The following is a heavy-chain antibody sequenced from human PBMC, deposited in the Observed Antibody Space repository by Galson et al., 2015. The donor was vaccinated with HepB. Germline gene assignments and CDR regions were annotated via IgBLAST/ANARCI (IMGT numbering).Heavy chain of an antibody. CDR1: GGTFSSYA. V-gene: IGHV1-69*13. CDR3: ATPPDGGGSYYSYYYYGMDV. J-gene: IGHJ6*02. D-gene: IGHD1-26*01. Sequence: SVKVSCKASGGTFSSYAISWVRQAPGQGLEWMGGIIPIFGTANYAQKFQGRVTITADESTSTAYMELSSLRSEDTAVYYCATPPDGGGSYYSYYYYGMDVWGQGTTVTVSS. CDR2: IIPIFGTA.